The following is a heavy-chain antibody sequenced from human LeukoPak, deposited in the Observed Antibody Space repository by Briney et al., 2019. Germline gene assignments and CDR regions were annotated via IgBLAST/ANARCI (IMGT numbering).Heavy chain of an antibody. CDR1: GYTFTGYY. CDR2: INPNSGDT. V-gene: IGHV1-2*02. D-gene: IGHD6-19*01. CDR3: ARGVPPSYSSAWYVNY. Sequence: GASVKVSCKASGYTFTGYYMHWVRQAPGQGLEWMGWINPNSGDTNYAQKLQGRVTMTRDTSISTAYMELSRLGSDDTAVYYCARGVPPSYSSAWYVNYWGQGALVTVSS. J-gene: IGHJ4*02.